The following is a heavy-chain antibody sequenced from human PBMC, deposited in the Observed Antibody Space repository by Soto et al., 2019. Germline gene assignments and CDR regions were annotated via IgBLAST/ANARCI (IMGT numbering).Heavy chain of an antibody. D-gene: IGHD6-13*01. CDR1: GGTFSSYA. J-gene: IGHJ6*02. CDR2: IIPIFGTA. CDR3: ARETWYSSSQGSYYYYGMDV. V-gene: IGHV1-69*06. Sequence: GASVKVSCKASGGTFSSYAISWVRQAPGQGLEWMGGIIPIFGTANYAQKFQGRVTITADKSTSTAYMELSSLRSEDTAVYYCARETWYSSSQGSYYYYGMDVWGQGTTVTVSS.